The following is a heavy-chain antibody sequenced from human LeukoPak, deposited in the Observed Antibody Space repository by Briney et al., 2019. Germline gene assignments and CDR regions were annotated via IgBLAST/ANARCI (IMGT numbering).Heavy chain of an antibody. Sequence: GGSLRLSCEASGVTFSSYVMSWVRQAPGKGPEWVSGISGSGGGTYYADSVKGRFAISRDNSKNTLYLQMNSLRAEDTAVYYCASDSSSWYVFDYWGQGTLVTVSS. CDR1: GVTFSSYV. CDR3: ASDSSSWYVFDY. D-gene: IGHD6-13*01. V-gene: IGHV3-23*01. CDR2: ISGSGGGT. J-gene: IGHJ4*02.